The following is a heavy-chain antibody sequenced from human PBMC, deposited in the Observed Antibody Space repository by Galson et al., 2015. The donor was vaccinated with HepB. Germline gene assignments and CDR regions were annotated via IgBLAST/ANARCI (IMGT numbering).Heavy chain of an antibody. V-gene: IGHV6-1*01. J-gene: IGHJ5*02. CDR1: GDSVSSNSAA. CDR3: ATDRPNRGIGA. D-gene: IGHD7-27*01. Sequence: CAISGDSVSSNSAAWNWIRHSPSRGLEWLGRTYYRSKWYNDYAVSVKSRITINPDTSKNQFSLQLRSVTPDDTAVYYCATDRPNRGIGAWGQGTLVTVSS. CDR2: TYYRSKWYN.